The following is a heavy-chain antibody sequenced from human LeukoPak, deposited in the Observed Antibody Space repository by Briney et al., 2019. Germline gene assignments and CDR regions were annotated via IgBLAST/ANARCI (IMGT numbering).Heavy chain of an antibody. J-gene: IGHJ6*02. D-gene: IGHD3-9*01. CDR3: ARDATSPDFWTYYDILTGYQDYYYYGMDV. CDR2: ISPNSGGT. Sequence: ASVKVSCKASGYTFTGYYMHWVRQAPGQGLEWMGWISPNSGGTNYAQKFQGRVTMTRDTSISTAYMELSRLRSDDTAVYYCARDATSPDFWTYYDILTGYQDYYYYGMDVWGQGTTVTVSS. V-gene: IGHV1-2*02. CDR1: GYTFTGYY.